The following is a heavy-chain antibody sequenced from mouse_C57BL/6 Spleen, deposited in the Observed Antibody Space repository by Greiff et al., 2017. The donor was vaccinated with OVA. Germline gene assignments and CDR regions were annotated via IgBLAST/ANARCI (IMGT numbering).Heavy chain of an antibody. CDR1: GYTFTDYE. CDR3: TRGEGPRDYDRYFDY. Sequence: VQLQQSGAELVRPGASVTLSCKASGYTFTDYEMHWVKQTPVHGLEWIGAIDPETGGPAYNQKFKGKAILTADKSSSTAYMELRSLTSEDSAVYYGTRGEGPRDYDRYFDYWGQGTTLTVSS. CDR2: IDPETGGP. J-gene: IGHJ2*01. V-gene: IGHV1-15*01. D-gene: IGHD2-4*01.